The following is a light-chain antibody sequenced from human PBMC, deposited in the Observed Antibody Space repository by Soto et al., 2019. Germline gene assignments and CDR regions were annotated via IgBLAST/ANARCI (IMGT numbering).Light chain of an antibody. CDR1: QSVSNNY. CDR3: QQYGSSHPYT. CDR2: RSS. V-gene: IGKV3-20*01. Sequence: EVVLTQSPGTLSLSPGERATLSCRASQSVSNNYFAWYQQKPGHAPRLLIFRSSDRATGIPDRCSASGFGTDLTLTISRLEPEYFSVYYCQQYGSSHPYTFRQEHKLQIK. J-gene: IGKJ2*01.